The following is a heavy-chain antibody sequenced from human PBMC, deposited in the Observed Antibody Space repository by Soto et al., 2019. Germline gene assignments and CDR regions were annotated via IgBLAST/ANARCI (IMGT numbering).Heavy chain of an antibody. J-gene: IGHJ5*02. CDR3: AKNYYLDP. CDR1: GFTFSSYA. Sequence: EVQRLKSWGGLIQPGGSLRLSCAASGFTFSSYAMSWVRHAPGKGLEWVSSISVGVGNTHYADSVRGRFTISRDNSKNPVYLQMNSLRAEDTAIYYCAKNYYLDPWGQGAHVPVSS. V-gene: IGHV3-23*01. CDR2: ISVGVGNT. D-gene: IGHD3-22*01.